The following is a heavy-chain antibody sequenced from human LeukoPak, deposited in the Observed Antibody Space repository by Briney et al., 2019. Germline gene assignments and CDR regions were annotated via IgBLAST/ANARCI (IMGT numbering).Heavy chain of an antibody. V-gene: IGHV3-48*03. J-gene: IGHJ4*02. CDR1: GFTFSSYE. CDR3: ARKRPTYFDS. Sequence: PGGSLRLSCAASGFTFSSYEMNWVRQAPGKGLEWGSYISSSGSTIYYADSVKGRFTISRGNAKNSLYLQMDSLRAEDTAVYYCARKRPTYFDSWGQGTLVTVSS. CDR2: ISSSGSTI.